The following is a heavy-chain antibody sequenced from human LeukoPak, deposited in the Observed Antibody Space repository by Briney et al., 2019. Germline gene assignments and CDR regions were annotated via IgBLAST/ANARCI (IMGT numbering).Heavy chain of an antibody. Sequence: GGSLRLSCAASGFTFDDYGMSWVRQAPGKGLEWVSGINWNGGSTGYADSVKGRFTISRDNAKNSLYLQMNSLRAEDTAVYYCASPGSSPFDYWGQGTLVTVSS. CDR1: GFTFDDYG. D-gene: IGHD1-26*01. J-gene: IGHJ4*02. CDR3: ASPGSSPFDY. V-gene: IGHV3-20*04. CDR2: INWNGGST.